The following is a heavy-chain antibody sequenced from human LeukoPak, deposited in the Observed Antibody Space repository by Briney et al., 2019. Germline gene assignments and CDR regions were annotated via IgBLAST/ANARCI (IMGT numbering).Heavy chain of an antibody. CDR2: IYYSGST. CDR1: GDSISSYY. V-gene: IGHV4-59*01. D-gene: IGHD2-15*01. CDR3: ARASCSGGTCPRGWYFDY. J-gene: IGHJ4*02. Sequence: SETLSLTCTVSGDSISSYYWSWIRQPPGKGLEWIGYIYYSGSTNYNPSLKSRVTISIETSKKQFSLRLSSVTAADTDVYYCARASCSGGTCPRGWYFDYWGQGTLVTVSS.